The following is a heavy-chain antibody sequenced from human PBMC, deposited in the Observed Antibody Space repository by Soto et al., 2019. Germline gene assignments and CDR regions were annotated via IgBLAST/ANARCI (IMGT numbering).Heavy chain of an antibody. D-gene: IGHD3-22*01. Sequence: SETLSLTCSVSGGSVRSGSYYWTWIRQPPGKGLEWIGYIYQSGTTNYNASLKSRVTISIDTSKNQFFLKLNSVTAADTAVYYCARDSSGRHDYWGQGALVTVSS. CDR1: GGSVRSGSYY. CDR2: IYQSGTT. CDR3: ARDSSGRHDY. V-gene: IGHV4-61*01. J-gene: IGHJ4*02.